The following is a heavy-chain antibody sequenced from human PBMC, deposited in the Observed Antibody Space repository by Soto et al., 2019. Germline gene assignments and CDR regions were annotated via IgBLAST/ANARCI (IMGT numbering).Heavy chain of an antibody. CDR1: GLIVNNNY. D-gene: IGHD2-15*01. CDR2: IHSGNSA. V-gene: IGHV3-53*04. Sequence: EMQLVESGGGLVNPGGSLRLSCAASGLIVNNNYMNWVRQAPGKGLEWVSVIHSGNSASYADSVMGRFTISRHNSKNMVYLQMNSLRAEDTAVYYCARDPGYCSGGICYRYMDVWGKGTTVTVPS. J-gene: IGHJ6*03. CDR3: ARDPGYCSGGICYRYMDV.